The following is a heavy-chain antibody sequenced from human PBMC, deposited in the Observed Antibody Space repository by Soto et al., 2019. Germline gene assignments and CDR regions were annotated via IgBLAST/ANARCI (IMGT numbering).Heavy chain of an antibody. Sequence: YXKVSGRTFNSYGISWVREAPGQGLEWVGGIIRLSGTANYAQKFLCRVTITADKFTRTVYMELSSLRSEDTAVYYCAYFPDYRNYQGDWFDPWGQGTLVTVYS. CDR1: GRTFNSYG. CDR3: AYFPDYRNYQGDWFDP. J-gene: IGHJ5*02. CDR2: IIRLSGTA. D-gene: IGHD4-4*01. V-gene: IGHV1-69*06.